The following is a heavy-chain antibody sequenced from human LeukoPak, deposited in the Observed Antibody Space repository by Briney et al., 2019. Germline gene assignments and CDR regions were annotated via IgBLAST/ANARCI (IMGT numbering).Heavy chain of an antibody. Sequence: PGGSLRLSCAASGFTFSSYSMNWVRQAPGKGLGWVSSISSSSSYIYYADSVKGRFTISRDNAKNSLYLQMNSLRAEDTAVYYCASVRYFDWLLSSQYYFDYWGQGTLVTVSS. J-gene: IGHJ4*02. CDR3: ASVRYFDWLLSSQYYFDY. CDR2: ISSSSSYI. D-gene: IGHD3-9*01. V-gene: IGHV3-21*01. CDR1: GFTFSSYS.